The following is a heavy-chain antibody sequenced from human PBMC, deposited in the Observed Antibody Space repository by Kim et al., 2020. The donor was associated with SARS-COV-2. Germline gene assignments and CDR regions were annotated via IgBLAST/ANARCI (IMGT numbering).Heavy chain of an antibody. D-gene: IGHD2-8*02. CDR3: ARAGDVPHSTGYYFFDF. J-gene: IGHJ4*01. V-gene: IGHV5-51*01. CDR1: GDVAPADW. Sequence: GESLKISCEASGDVAPADWIAWVRQLPGRGLEWMGTIYLANSHTRYSPSFQGQVLISADKSITTAYLQFRSLKASDSALYFCARAGDVPHSTGYYFFDFW. CDR2: IYLANSHT.